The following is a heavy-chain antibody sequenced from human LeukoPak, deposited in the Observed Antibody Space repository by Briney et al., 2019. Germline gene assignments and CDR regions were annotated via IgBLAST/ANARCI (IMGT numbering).Heavy chain of an antibody. CDR2: ISGSGGST. CDR1: GFTFSSYG. Sequence: PGGSLRLSCAASGFTFSSYGMHWVRQAPGKGLEWVSAISGSGGSTYYADSVKGRFTISRDNSKNTLYLQMNSLRAEDTAVYYCAKDSSSVAGTILLLWGQGTLVTVSS. V-gene: IGHV3-23*01. J-gene: IGHJ4*02. CDR3: AKDSSSVAGTILLL. D-gene: IGHD6-19*01.